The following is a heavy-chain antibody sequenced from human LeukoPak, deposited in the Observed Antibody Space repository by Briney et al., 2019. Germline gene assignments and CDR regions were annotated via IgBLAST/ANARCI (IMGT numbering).Heavy chain of an antibody. CDR2: IYYSGST. Sequence: PSETLSLTCTVSGGSISSYYWSWIRQPPGKGLEWIGYIYYSGSTNYNPSLKSRVTISVDTSKNQFSLKLSSVTAADTAVYYCARVGYCSGGSCYSGSYYYYGMDVWGQGTTVTVSS. V-gene: IGHV4-59*01. CDR3: ARVGYCSGGSCYSGSYYYYGMDV. D-gene: IGHD2-15*01. CDR1: GGSISSYY. J-gene: IGHJ6*02.